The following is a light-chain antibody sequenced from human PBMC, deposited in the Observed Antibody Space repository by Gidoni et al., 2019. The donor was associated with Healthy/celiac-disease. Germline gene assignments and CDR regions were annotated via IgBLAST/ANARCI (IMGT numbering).Light chain of an antibody. V-gene: IGKV4-1*01. CDR1: QSILYTSNNINY. CDR2: WAS. J-gene: IGKJ4*01. Sequence: DLLMTQSPASLAVSLGERATINCKSSQSILYTSNNINYLPWYQLKPGQPPKLLIHWASTRESGVPDRFSGRGCRTDFTITISRLQAEDVAFYFWQQYYSTPLTFGGGTKVGIK. CDR3: QQYYSTPLT.